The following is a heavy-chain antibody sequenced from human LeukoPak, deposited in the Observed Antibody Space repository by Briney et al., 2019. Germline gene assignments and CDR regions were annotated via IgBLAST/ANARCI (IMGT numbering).Heavy chain of an antibody. Sequence: GGSLRLSCTASGFTFINHWMHWVRQVPGKGLVWVSRINTDGRSTIYADSVKGRFTISRDNAKNSLYLQMNSLRAEDTAVYYCARERGYPNWFDPWGQGTLVTVSS. CDR2: INTDGRST. D-gene: IGHD2-2*01. J-gene: IGHJ5*02. CDR3: ARERGYPNWFDP. CDR1: GFTFINHW. V-gene: IGHV3-74*01.